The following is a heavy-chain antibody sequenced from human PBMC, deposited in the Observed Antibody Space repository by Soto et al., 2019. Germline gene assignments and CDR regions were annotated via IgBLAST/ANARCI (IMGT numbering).Heavy chain of an antibody. V-gene: IGHV4-30-4*01. CDR2: IYYTGIT. D-gene: IGHD2-15*01. CDR1: GGSISNGDYY. J-gene: IGHJ4*02. Sequence: QVQLQESGPGLVKPSQTLSLTCTVSGGSISNGDYYWNWIRQPPGKGLEWIGSIYYTGITYYNPSLKSLVTMSLDTSKNQFSLKLGSVTAADTAMHYCTRTSAVEGDYWGQGILVTVSS. CDR3: TRTSAVEGDY.